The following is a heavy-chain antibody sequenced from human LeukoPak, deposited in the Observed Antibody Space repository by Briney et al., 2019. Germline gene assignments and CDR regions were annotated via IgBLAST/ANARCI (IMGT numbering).Heavy chain of an antibody. CDR3: ARSEQWLVPLDH. D-gene: IGHD6-19*01. V-gene: IGHV4-59*12. CDR2: IYYGGST. CDR1: GGSISSYY. Sequence: SETLSLTCTVSGGSISSYYWSWIRQPPGKGLEWIGYIYYGGSTNYNPSLKSRVTISVDTSKNQFSLKLSSVTAADTAVYYCARSEQWLVPLDHWGQGTLVTVSS. J-gene: IGHJ4*02.